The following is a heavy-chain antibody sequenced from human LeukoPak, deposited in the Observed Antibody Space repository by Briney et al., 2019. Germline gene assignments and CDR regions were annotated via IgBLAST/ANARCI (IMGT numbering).Heavy chain of an antibody. CDR1: GDSITTEYYW. CDR3: ARQLGVGVWALDR. CDR2: IFYTGKI. J-gene: IGHJ4*02. Sequence: SETLSLTCDVSGDSITTEYYWWGWLRQPPGKGLEWIAIIFYTGKIHDNPSLRDRISMSVDTSKDQFSLRLSAVTAADTAVYYCARQLGVGVWALDRWGQGTLVTVSS. D-gene: IGHD3-16*01. V-gene: IGHV4-39*01.